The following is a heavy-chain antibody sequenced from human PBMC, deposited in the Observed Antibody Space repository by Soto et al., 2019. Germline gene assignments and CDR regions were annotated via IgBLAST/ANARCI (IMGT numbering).Heavy chain of an antibody. CDR3: ARVGAVAGTSGWSFDY. CDR1: GFTFSSYE. V-gene: IGHV3-48*03. J-gene: IGHJ4*02. CDR2: ISSSGSTI. Sequence: ESGGGLVQPGGSLRLSCAASGFTFSSYEMNWVRQAPGKGLEWVSYISSSGSTIYYADSVKGRFTISRDNAKNSLYLQMNSLRAEDTAVYYCARVGAVAGTSGWSFDYWGQGTLVTVSS. D-gene: IGHD6-19*01.